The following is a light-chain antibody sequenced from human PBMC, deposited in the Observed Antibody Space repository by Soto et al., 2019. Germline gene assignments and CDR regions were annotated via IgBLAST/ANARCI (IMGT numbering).Light chain of an antibody. CDR1: QSVSSY. CDR3: QQRSNWPPIT. J-gene: IGKJ5*01. Sequence: EIVLTQSPATLSLSPGERATISCRASQSVSSYLAWYQQKPGQAPRLLIYDASNRATGIPARFSGSGSGTDFTLIISSLEPEDFAVYYCQQRSNWPPITFGQGTRLEIK. V-gene: IGKV3-11*01. CDR2: DAS.